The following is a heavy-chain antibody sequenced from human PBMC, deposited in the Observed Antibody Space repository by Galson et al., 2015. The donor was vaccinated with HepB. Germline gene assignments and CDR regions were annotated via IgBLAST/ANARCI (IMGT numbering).Heavy chain of an antibody. CDR2: ISYDGSNK. Sequence: RLSCAASGFTFSGYGMHWVRQAPGKGLEWVAIISYDGSNKYYADSVKGRFTISRDSSKNSLYLQMNSLRAEDTAVYYCAKDRGYYTYVFDHWGQGTLVTVSS. D-gene: IGHD2-15*01. J-gene: IGHJ4*02. V-gene: IGHV3-30*18. CDR3: AKDRGYYTYVFDH. CDR1: GFTFSGYG.